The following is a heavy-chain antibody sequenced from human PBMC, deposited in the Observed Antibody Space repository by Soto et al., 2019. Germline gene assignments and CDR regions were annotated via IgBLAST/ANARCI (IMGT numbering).Heavy chain of an antibody. Sequence: GGSLRLSCAASGFTFSNAWMRWVRQAPGKGLEWVGRIKSKTDGGTTDYAAPGKGRFTIPRDDSKNTLYLQMNSLKTEDTAVDYGTTVGGGPPATVPYYFDYWGQGTLVTVSS. V-gene: IGHV3-15*01. J-gene: IGHJ4*02. D-gene: IGHD2-2*01. CDR3: TTVGGGPPATVPYYFDY. CDR2: IKSKTDGGTT. CDR1: GFTFSNAW.